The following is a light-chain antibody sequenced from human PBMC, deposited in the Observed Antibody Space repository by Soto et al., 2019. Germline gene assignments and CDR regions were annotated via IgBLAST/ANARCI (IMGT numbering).Light chain of an antibody. CDR2: DAS. CDR1: QSVSSY. CDR3: KQRSKWPRT. V-gene: IGKV3-11*01. J-gene: IGKJ1*01. Sequence: EIVLTQSPATLSLSPGERATLSCRASQSVSSYLAWYQQKPGQPPRLLIYDASNRATGIPARFSGSGSGTDFTLTISSLEPEDFAVYYCKQRSKWPRTFGQGTKVDIK.